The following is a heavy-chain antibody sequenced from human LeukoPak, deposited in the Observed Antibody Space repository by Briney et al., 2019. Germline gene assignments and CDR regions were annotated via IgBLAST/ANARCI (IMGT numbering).Heavy chain of an antibody. D-gene: IGHD3-16*01. CDR1: DDSISDYY. CDR3: TRGAGWLIDY. V-gene: IGHV4-59*01. CDR2: FHNSGTS. J-gene: IGHJ4*02. Sequence: SETLSLTCTVSDDSISDYYRGWIRQPPGKGLEWIGYFHNSGTSTYNPSLKSRVTISAAKSKNQSSLKLNSLTTADTAVYYCTRGAGWLIDYWGQGILVTVSS.